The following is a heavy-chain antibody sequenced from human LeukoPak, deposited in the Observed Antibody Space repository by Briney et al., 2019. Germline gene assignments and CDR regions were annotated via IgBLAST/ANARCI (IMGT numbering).Heavy chain of an antibody. Sequence: GGSLRLSCAASGFSFRDTWMSWVRQAPGKGLEWVGRIKSKTDGGTTDYAAPVKGRFTISRDDSKNTLYLQMNSLKTEDTAVYYCTTAPTASGYWGQGTLVTVSS. CDR3: TTAPTASGY. CDR1: GFSFRDTW. J-gene: IGHJ4*02. CDR2: IKSKTDGGTT. D-gene: IGHD4-17*01. V-gene: IGHV3-15*01.